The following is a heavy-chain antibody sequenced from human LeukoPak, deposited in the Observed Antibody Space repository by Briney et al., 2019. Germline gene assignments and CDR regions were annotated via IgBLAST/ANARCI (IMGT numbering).Heavy chain of an antibody. CDR3: ASTSNTWLGLPYFDS. V-gene: IGHV4-61*01. J-gene: IGHJ4*02. CDR2: MFYAEST. CDR1: GVSVSDGNYY. D-gene: IGHD3-10*01. Sequence: SETLSLTCTVSGVSVSDGNYYWSWIRQPPGKGLEWIGYMFYAESTKYNPSLSSRVTISVDRSKNQVSLNLTSVTAADTAVYYCASTSNTWLGLPYFDSWGQGTLVTVSA.